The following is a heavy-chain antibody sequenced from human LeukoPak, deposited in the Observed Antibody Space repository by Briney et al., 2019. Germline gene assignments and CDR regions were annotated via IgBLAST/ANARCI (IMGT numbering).Heavy chain of an antibody. J-gene: IGHJ6*03. CDR2: INPSGGST. V-gene: IGHV1-46*01. D-gene: IGHD1-14*01. Sequence: ASVKVSCKASGYTFTSYYMHWVRQAPGQGLEWMGIINPSGGSTSYAQKFQGSVTMTRDMSTSTVYMELSSLRSEDTAVYYCARDHVARTIKSHYYCYMDVWGKGTTVTVSS. CDR3: ARDHVARTIKSHYYCYMDV. CDR1: GYTFTSYY.